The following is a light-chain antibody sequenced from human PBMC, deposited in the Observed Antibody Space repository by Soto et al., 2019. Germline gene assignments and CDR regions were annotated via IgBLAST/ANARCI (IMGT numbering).Light chain of an antibody. Sequence: QSALTQPASVSGSPGQSITISCTGTSSDIGTYSYVSWYQQFPGKAPKLIIFEVSNRPSGVSNRFSGSKSGNTASLTISGLKAEDEADYYCSSFPCSSTGLFGGGTKVTVL. CDR1: SSDIGTYSY. J-gene: IGLJ2*01. CDR2: EVS. V-gene: IGLV2-14*01. CDR3: SSFPCSSTGL.